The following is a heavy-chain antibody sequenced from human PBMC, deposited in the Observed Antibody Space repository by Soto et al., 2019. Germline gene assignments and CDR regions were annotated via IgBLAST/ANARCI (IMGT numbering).Heavy chain of an antibody. CDR2: IFSNDEK. D-gene: IGHD2-2*01. CDR3: ARIMVGVVPAAGYHHDYQAV. V-gene: IGHV2-26*01. Sequence: SGPTLVNPTETLTLTCTVSGFSLSNARMGVSWIRQPPGKALEWLAHIFSNDEKSYSTSLKSRLTISKDTSKSQVVLTMTNMDPVDTATYYCARIMVGVVPAAGYHHDYQAVWAKGTSVTGSS. J-gene: IGHJ6*03. CDR1: GFSLSNARMG.